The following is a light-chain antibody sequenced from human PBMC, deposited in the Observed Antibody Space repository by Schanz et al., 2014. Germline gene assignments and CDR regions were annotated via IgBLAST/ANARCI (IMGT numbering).Light chain of an antibody. Sequence: IQLTQSPSSLSASVGDRVSLTCRASEVISHYVAWYQQKPGKAPNLLIYAASTLQSGVPSRFSGSGSGTDFTLTISSLQTEDFATYYCQQFITTPTFGQGTKVEIK. J-gene: IGKJ1*01. CDR2: AAS. CDR1: EVISHY. CDR3: QQFITTPT. V-gene: IGKV1-9*01.